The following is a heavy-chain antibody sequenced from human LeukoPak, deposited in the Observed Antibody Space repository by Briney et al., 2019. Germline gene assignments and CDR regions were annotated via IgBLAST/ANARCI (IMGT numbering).Heavy chain of an antibody. CDR3: ARDPYSGRYGDYYYYYMDV. J-gene: IGHJ6*03. CDR1: GFTFSSYG. Sequence: GGSLRLSCAPSGFTFSSYGMHWVRQAPGQGLEWVAYIQYDGSNEQYGDSVKGRFTISRDNAKNSLYLQMNSLRAEDTAVYYCARDPYSGRYGDYYYYYMDVWGKGTTVTISS. CDR2: IQYDGSNE. D-gene: IGHD1-26*01. V-gene: IGHV3-30*02.